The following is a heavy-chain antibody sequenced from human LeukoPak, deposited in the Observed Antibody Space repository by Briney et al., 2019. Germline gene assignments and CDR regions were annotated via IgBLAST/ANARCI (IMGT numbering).Heavy chain of an antibody. V-gene: IGHV1-46*01. CDR2: INPSDGGT. CDR1: GYTFTIYY. CDR3: ARGADDSSGFDPAEYFLH. Sequence: WASVNVSCKASGYTFTIYYMHWVRQAPGQGLEWMGMINPSDGGTYYAENFQGRVTMTKDTSTSTVYMELSSLRSEDTAFYYCARGADDSSGFDPAEYFLHWGQGTLVTVSS. J-gene: IGHJ1*01. D-gene: IGHD3-22*01.